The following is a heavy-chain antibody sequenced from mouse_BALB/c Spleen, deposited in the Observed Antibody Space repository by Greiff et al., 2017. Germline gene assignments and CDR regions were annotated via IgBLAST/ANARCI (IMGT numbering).Heavy chain of an antibody. Sequence: EVQLQQSGAELVKPGASVKLSCTASGFNIKDTYMHWVKQRPEQGLEWIGRIDPANGNTKYDPKFQGKATITADTSSNTAYLQLSSLTSEDTAVYYCAPYYSGSSYGFAYWGQGTLVTVSA. CDR1: GFNIKDTY. CDR2: IDPANGNT. V-gene: IGHV14-3*02. D-gene: IGHD1-1*01. CDR3: APYYSGSSYGFAY. J-gene: IGHJ3*01.